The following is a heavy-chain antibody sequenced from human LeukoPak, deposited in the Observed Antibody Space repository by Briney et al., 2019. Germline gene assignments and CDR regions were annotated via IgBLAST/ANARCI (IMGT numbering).Heavy chain of an antibody. J-gene: IGHJ3*01. V-gene: IGHV1-2*02. CDR3: ARSDVLVVGAFDV. D-gene: IGHD3-22*01. CDR2: INPNDGGT. Sequence: ASVKVSCKASGYTFTGYYIHWVRQAPGQGPEWMGWINPNDGGTDYAQKFQGRVTMTRDTSITTAYMELSRLRSDETAAYYCARSDVLVVGAFDVWGQGTMVTVSS. CDR1: GYTFTGYY.